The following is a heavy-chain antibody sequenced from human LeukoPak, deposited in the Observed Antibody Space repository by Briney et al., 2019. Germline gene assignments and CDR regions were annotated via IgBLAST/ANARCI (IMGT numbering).Heavy chain of an antibody. CDR3: ARVSRITMIVAEGDAFDI. Sequence: ASVKVSCKVSGYTFTGYYMHWVRQAPGQGLEWMGWINPNSGGTNYAQKFQGRVTMTRDTSISTAYMELSRLRSDDTAVYYCARVSRITMIVAEGDAFDIWGQGTMVTVSS. CDR1: GYTFTGYY. J-gene: IGHJ3*02. V-gene: IGHV1-2*02. D-gene: IGHD3-22*01. CDR2: INPNSGGT.